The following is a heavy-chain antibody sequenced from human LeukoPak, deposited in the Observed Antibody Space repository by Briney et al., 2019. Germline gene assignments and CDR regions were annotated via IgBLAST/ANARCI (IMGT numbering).Heavy chain of an antibody. CDR2: ISSSSGYI. J-gene: IGHJ4*02. CDR3: ARDRSGSPNAC. CDR1: GFTFSSYR. Sequence: GGSLRLSCAASGFTFSSYRMNWVRQAPGKGLEWVSCISSSSGYIYYADSVKGRFTISRDDAKSSLYLQMNSLRAEDTAVYYCARDRSGSPNACWGQGTLVTVSS. V-gene: IGHV3-21*01. D-gene: IGHD1-26*01.